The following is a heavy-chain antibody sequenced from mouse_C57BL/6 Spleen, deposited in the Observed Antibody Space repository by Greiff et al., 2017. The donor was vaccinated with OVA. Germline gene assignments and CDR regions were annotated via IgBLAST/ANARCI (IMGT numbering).Heavy chain of an antibody. V-gene: IGHV3-6*01. J-gene: IGHJ1*03. CDR2: ISYDGSN. D-gene: IGHD4-1*01. CDR3: ARKDWDPLYWYFDV. CDR1: GYSITSGYY. Sequence: DVQLQESGPGLVKPSQSLSLTCSVTGYSITSGYYWNWIRQFPGNKLEWMGYISYDGSNNYNPSLKNRISITRDTSKNQFFLKLNSVTTEDTATYYCARKDWDPLYWYFDVWGTGTTVTVSS.